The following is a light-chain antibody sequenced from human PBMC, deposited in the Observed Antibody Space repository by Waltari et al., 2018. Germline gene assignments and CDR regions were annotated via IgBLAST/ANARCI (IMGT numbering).Light chain of an antibody. CDR3: QQYDISPLT. CDR2: GAS. V-gene: IGKV3-20*01. Sequence: EIVLTQSPRTLSVSPGERATLSCRASQTVRTTYLAWYQQKPGQAPTLLIYGASSRATGIPDRFSGSGSGTDFSLTISSLEPEDFAVYYCQQYDISPLTFGGGTKVEIK. J-gene: IGKJ4*01. CDR1: QTVRTTY.